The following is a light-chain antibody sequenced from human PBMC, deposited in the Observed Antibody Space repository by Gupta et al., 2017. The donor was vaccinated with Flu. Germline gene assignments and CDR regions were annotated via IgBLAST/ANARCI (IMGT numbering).Light chain of an antibody. CDR1: EIINTY. Sequence: GDRVTITCRTSEIINTYLNWYQQKPGKAPRLLIYVASHWQSGVPARFSGSGSGTDFTLTVSNIQLEDFATYYCQQSRSTCLTFGGGTKVEI. J-gene: IGKJ4*02. CDR2: VAS. V-gene: IGKV1-39*01. CDR3: QQSRSTCLT.